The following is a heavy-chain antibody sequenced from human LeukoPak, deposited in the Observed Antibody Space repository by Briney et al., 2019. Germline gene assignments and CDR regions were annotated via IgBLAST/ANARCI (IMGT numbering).Heavy chain of an antibody. V-gene: IGHV3-23*01. D-gene: IGHD6-19*01. CDR1: GFTFSSYA. J-gene: IGHJ4*02. CDR2: ISGSGGSR. Sequence: TGGSLRLSCAASGFTFSSYAMTWVRQAPGKGLEWVSSISGSGGSRDYADSVKGRFTISRDNSKNTLYLQMTSLRAEDTAVYYCATGIAVAGSLDYWGQGTLVTVSS. CDR3: ATGIAVAGSLDY.